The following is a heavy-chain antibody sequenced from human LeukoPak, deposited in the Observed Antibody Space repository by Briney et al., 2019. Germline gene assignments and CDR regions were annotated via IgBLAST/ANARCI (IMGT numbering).Heavy chain of an antibody. J-gene: IGHJ4*02. D-gene: IGHD2-15*01. Sequence: GASVKVSCNASGGTFSSYAISWVRQAPGQGLEWMGRIIPIFGTANYAQKFQGRVTITTDESTSTAYMELSSLRSEDTAVYYCARDLGGSSGYWGQGTLVTVSS. CDR2: IIPIFGTA. CDR1: GGTFSSYA. V-gene: IGHV1-69*05. CDR3: ARDLGGSSGY.